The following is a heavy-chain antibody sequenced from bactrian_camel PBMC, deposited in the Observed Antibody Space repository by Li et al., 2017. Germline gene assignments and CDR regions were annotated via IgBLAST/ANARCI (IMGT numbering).Heavy chain of an antibody. CDR3: AASRLLCLPRLETGKWERLAY. V-gene: IGHV3S55*01. CDR1: GDTIGRYC. D-gene: IGHD8*01. Sequence: VQLVESGGGSVQAGESLRLSCVASGDTIGRYCMGWFRQIPDKEREAVAGIDSDESTTYDDSVKGRFLISKDNARNTLYLQMNDLKTEDTATYYCAASRLLCLPRLETGKWERLAYWGQGTQVTVS. CDR2: IDSDEST. J-gene: IGHJ4*01.